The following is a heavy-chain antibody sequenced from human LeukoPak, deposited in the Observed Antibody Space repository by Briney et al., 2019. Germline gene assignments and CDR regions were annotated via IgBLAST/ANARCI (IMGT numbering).Heavy chain of an antibody. CDR2: ISYDGSNK. Sequence: GRSLRLSCAASGFTFSSYAMHWVRQAPGKGLEWVAVISYDGSNKYYADSVKGRFTISRDNSKNMLYLQMNSLRAEDTAVYYCARDPCSGGSCYTDYWGQGTLVTVSS. CDR1: GFTFSSYA. CDR3: ARDPCSGGSCYTDY. D-gene: IGHD2-15*01. V-gene: IGHV3-30-3*01. J-gene: IGHJ4*02.